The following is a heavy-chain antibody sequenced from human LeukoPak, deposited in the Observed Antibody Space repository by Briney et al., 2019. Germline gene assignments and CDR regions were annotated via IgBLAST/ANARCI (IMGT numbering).Heavy chain of an antibody. J-gene: IGHJ4*02. CDR2: LNSDGSAT. CDR3: AKTLGAGAIFPSDD. V-gene: IGHV3-23*01. D-gene: IGHD6-25*01. CDR1: GFTFRNFG. Sequence: GGSLTLSCGASGFTFRNFGMTWVRQAPGKGLEWVSGLNSDGSATYYTESVRGRFRISRDNSKNTLYLQMNSLTVEDAAIYYCAKTLGAGAIFPSDDWGQGTLVTVSS.